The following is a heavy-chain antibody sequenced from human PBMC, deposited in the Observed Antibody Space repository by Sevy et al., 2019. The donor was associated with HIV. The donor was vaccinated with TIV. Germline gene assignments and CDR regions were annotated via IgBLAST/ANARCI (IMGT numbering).Heavy chain of an antibody. CDR1: GGTFSSYA. CDR3: ARDNDIVVVPAAIHYYYYGMDV. D-gene: IGHD2-2*01. J-gene: IGHJ6*02. Sequence: SVKVSCKASGGTFSSYAISWVRQAPGQGLEWMGGIIPIFGTANYAQKFQGRVTITADESTSTAYMELSSLRSEDTAVYYCARDNDIVVVPAAIHYYYYGMDVWGQGTTVTVSS. CDR2: IIPIFGTA. V-gene: IGHV1-69*13.